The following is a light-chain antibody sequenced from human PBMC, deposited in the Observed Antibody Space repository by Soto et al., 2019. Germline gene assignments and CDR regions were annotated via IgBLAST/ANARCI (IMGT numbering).Light chain of an antibody. V-gene: IGKV3-20*01. CDR2: GAS. CDR1: QSVSSY. J-gene: IGKJ1*01. CDR3: QQYNSPPRT. Sequence: EIVLTQSPGSLSLSPGERATPSCRASQSVSSYLAWYQQKPGQAPRPLIYGASSRASGIPDRFSGSGSGTDFTLTISRLEPEDFAVYYCQQYNSPPRTFGQGTKVEIK.